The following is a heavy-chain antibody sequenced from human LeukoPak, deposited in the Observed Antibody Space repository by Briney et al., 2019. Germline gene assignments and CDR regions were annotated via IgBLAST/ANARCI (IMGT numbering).Heavy chain of an antibody. D-gene: IGHD6-19*01. CDR1: GGSFSGYY. CDR2: INHSGST. J-gene: IGHJ4*02. CDR3: ARDNGWGRYYFDS. Sequence: SETLSLTCAVYGGSFSGYYWSWIRQPPGKGLEWIGEINHSGSTNYNPSLKSRVTISVDTSKNQFSLKLSSVTAADTAVYYCARDNGWGRYYFDSWGQGTLATVSS. V-gene: IGHV4-34*01.